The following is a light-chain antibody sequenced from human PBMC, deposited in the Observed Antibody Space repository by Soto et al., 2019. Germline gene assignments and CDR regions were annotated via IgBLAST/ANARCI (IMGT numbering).Light chain of an antibody. CDR3: QQYGSSPPLT. Sequence: DIVMTQSPDSLAVSLGERATINCKSSRSVLYRSNNKNYLAWYQQKPGQPPRLLIYWASTRESGVPDRFSGSGSGTDFTLTISRLEPEDFAVYYCQQYGSSPPLTFGGGTKVDIK. CDR2: WAS. CDR1: RSVLYRSNNKNY. V-gene: IGKV4-1*01. J-gene: IGKJ4*01.